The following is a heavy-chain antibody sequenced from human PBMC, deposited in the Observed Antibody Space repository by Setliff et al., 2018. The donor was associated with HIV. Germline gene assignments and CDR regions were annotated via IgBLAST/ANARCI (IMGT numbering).Heavy chain of an antibody. Sequence: ASVKVSCKASGYTSTSFSLHWVRQAPGHGLEWMGIINHSGDVIRYAQKFQGRVTMTRDTSTSTVYMDLSSLRSEDTAVYYCASPSFGDVDYYYGMDVWGQGTTVTVSS. CDR1: GYTSTSFS. CDR2: INHSGDVI. D-gene: IGHD3-10*01. V-gene: IGHV1-46*01. CDR3: ASPSFGDVDYYYGMDV. J-gene: IGHJ6*02.